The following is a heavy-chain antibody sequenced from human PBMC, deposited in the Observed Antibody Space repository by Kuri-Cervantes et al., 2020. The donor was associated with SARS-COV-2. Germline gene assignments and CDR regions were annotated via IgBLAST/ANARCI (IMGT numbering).Heavy chain of an antibody. D-gene: IGHD6-19*01. CDR1: GYTFTSYW. CDR2: IYPGDSDT. J-gene: IGHJ3*02. V-gene: IGHV5-51*01. Sequence: GGSLRPSRKGSGYTFTSYWIGWVRQLPGKGLERMGIIYPGDSDTRYSPSFQGQVTISADKSISTAYLQWSSLKASDTAMYYCARLAVAWRAFDIWGQGTMVTVSS. CDR3: ARLAVAWRAFDI.